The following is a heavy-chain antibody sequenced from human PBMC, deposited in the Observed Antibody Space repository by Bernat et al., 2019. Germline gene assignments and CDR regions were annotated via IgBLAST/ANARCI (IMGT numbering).Heavy chain of an antibody. J-gene: IGHJ4*02. CDR2: IWYYGSNK. D-gene: IGHD4-17*01. CDR1: GFTFSSYG. Sequence: QVQLVESGGGVVQPGRSLRLSCAASGFTFSSYGMHWVRQAPGKGLEWVAVIWYYGSNKYYADSVKGRFTISRDNSTNTLYLQMSSLRAEDTAVYYCARGDGGAFRGDYEFDYWGQGTLVTVSS. V-gene: IGHV3-33*01. CDR3: ARGDGGAFRGDYEFDY.